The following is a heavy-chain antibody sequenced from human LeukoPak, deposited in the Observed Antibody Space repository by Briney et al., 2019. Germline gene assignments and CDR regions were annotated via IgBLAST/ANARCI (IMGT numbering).Heavy chain of an antibody. Sequence: GRSLRLSRAASAVTFSGFSMDSVRQAPEKGLGRVSSISSSSSYIYYADSVKGRFTISRDNAKYSLYLQMNSLRAEDTAVYYCARDGPYGGSQLGPDYWGQGTLVTVSS. CDR2: ISSSSSYI. V-gene: IGHV3-21*01. D-gene: IGHD2-15*01. CDR1: AVTFSGFS. J-gene: IGHJ4*02. CDR3: ARDGPYGGSQLGPDY.